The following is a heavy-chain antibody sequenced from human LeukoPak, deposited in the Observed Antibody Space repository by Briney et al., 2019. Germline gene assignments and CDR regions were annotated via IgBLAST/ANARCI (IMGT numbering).Heavy chain of an antibody. CDR3: AKDLKFGGYYYYGMDV. D-gene: IGHD3-3*01. CDR2: ISYDGSNK. J-gene: IGHJ6*02. V-gene: IGHV3-30*18. CDR1: GFTFSSYG. Sequence: GGSLRLSCAASGFTFSSYGMHWVRQAPGKGLEWVAVISYDGSNKYYADSVKGRFTISRDNSKNTLYLQINSLRAEDTAVYYCAKDLKFGGYYYYGMDVWGQGTTVTVSS.